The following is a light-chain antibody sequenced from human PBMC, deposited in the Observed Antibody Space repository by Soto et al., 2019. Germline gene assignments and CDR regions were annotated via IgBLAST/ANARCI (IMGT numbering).Light chain of an antibody. J-gene: IGKJ1*01. CDR1: QSVSSSY. CDR3: HEYNTWPWT. CDR2: GAS. Sequence: EIVLTQSPGTLSLSPGERATLSCRASQSVSSSYLAWYQQKPGQAPRLLIYGASSRATGIPDRFSGSGSGTDFTLTISRLEPEDFAVYYCHEYNTWPWTFGQGTKVDI. V-gene: IGKV3-20*01.